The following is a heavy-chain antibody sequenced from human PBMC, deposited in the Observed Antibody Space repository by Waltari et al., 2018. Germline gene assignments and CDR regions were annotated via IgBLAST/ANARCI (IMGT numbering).Heavy chain of an antibody. CDR3: ARRRSTAWYLQF. D-gene: IGHD6-13*01. CDR1: GYSFTRYD. CDR2: INPGSSDT. J-gene: IGHJ1*01. Sequence: QIQLVQSGAEVKRPGASVSVSCKTSGYSFTRYDVHWLRQAPGQGLELVGWINPGSSDTTYSDTFQGRVTITRDIAASTAYLDLKNLSSEDTATYYCARRRSTAWYLQFWGQGTLVTVTS. V-gene: IGHV1-3*01.